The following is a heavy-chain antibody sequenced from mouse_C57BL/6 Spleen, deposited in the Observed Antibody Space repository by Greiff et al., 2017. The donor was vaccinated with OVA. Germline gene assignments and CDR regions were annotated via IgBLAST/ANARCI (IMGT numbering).Heavy chain of an antibody. CDR1: GYAFSSSW. V-gene: IGHV1-82*01. Sequence: QVQLKESGPELVKPGASVKISCKASGYAFSSSWMNWVKQRPGKGLEWIGRIYPGDGGTNYNGKFKGKATLTADKSSSTAYMQLSSLTSADSAVSFCATGTLSFDYWGQGTTLTVSS. D-gene: IGHD6-1*01. CDR2: IYPGDGGT. J-gene: IGHJ2*01. CDR3: ATGTLSFDY.